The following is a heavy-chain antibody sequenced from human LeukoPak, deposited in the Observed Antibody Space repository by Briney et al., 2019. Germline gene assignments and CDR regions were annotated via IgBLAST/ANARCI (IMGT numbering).Heavy chain of an antibody. V-gene: IGHV3-33*01. CDR1: GFSFSSYL. CDR2: IGFDVSKI. CDR3: ARERLENCNDGSCPDALDI. D-gene: IGHD2-15*01. Sequence: SGGSLRLSCAASGFSFSSYLMHWVRQAPGQGLEWVALIGFDVSKIYYADSVKGRFTISRDNSKNTLYLQMNSLRDEDTAVYFCARERLENCNDGSCPDALDIWGQGTMVTISS. J-gene: IGHJ3*02.